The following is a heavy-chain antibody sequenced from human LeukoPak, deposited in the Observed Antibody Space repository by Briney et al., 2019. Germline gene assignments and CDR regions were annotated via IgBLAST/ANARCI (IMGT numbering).Heavy chain of an antibody. CDR2: IYSGGST. Sequence: HPGGSLRLSCAASGFTVSSNYMSWVRQAPGKGLEWVSVIYSGGSTYYADSVKGRFTISRDNAKNSLYLQMNSLRAEDTALYYCAKDPTYSSSWYYFDYWGQGTLVTVSS. V-gene: IGHV3-53*05. CDR3: AKDPTYSSSWYYFDY. CDR1: GFTVSSNY. D-gene: IGHD6-13*01. J-gene: IGHJ4*02.